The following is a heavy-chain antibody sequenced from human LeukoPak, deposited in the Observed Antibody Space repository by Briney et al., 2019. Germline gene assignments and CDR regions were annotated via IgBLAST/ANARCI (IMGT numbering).Heavy chain of an antibody. Sequence: PGGSLRLSCAASGFSFSSYAMSWVRQAPGKGLEWVSGISYSGGSTYSADSVKGRFTISRDNSKNTLFLQMNRLRAEDTAIYYCATRGYSGYGSPRDAFDIWGQGTMVTVSS. CDR1: GFSFSSYA. V-gene: IGHV3-23*01. CDR3: ATRGYSGYGSPRDAFDI. D-gene: IGHD5-12*01. J-gene: IGHJ3*02. CDR2: ISYSGGST.